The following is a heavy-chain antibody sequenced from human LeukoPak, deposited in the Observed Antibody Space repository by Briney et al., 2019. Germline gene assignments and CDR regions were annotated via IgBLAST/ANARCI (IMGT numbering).Heavy chain of an antibody. J-gene: IGHJ4*02. Sequence: GGSLRLSCAASGFAFSSFAMSWVRQAPGKGLEWVSAITGGGISTYYADSVKGRFTISRDNSKNTLYLQMNSLRADDTAVYYCARGMGTTTFADFDYWGQGTLVTVSS. CDR3: ARGMGTTTFADFDY. CDR1: GFAFSSFA. D-gene: IGHD1-7*01. V-gene: IGHV3-23*01. CDR2: ITGGGIST.